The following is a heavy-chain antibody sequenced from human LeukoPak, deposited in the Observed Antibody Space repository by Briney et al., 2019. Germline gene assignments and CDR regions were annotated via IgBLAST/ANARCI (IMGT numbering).Heavy chain of an antibody. V-gene: IGHV4-39*07. Sequence: SETLSLTCTVSGGSISSSSYYCGWIRQPPGKGLEWSGSIYYSGSTNYNPSLKSRVTISVDTSKNQFSLKLSSVTAADTAVYYCARGAGVLRFLEWLLYFDPWGQGTLVTVSS. J-gene: IGHJ5*02. CDR3: ARGAGVLRFLEWLLYFDP. CDR1: GGSISSSSYY. CDR2: IYYSGST. D-gene: IGHD3-3*01.